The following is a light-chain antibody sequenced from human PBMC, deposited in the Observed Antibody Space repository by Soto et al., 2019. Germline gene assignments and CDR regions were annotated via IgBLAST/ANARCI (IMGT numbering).Light chain of an antibody. CDR3: QSYESSLTTVV. Sequence: QSVLKQPPSVSGAPGQRVTISFTGCSANIGLGYDVHWYQQRPGTAPKLLIYVNSSRPSGVPDRFSGSRSGTSATLAITGRKPEYEADYYCQSYESSLTTVVFGSGTKVTVL. CDR2: VNS. J-gene: IGLJ6*01. V-gene: IGLV1-40*01. CDR1: SANIGLGYD.